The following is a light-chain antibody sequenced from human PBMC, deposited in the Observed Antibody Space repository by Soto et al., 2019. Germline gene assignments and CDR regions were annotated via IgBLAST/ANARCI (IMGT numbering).Light chain of an antibody. V-gene: IGKV3-20*01. Sequence: LTRSPGTRAVTPCQTGRLPGISSQRVSSSYLAWYQQKPGKAPRLLIYGASSRATGIPDRFSGSGSGTDFPLTISSLEPEDFAAYYCQQYGSSPWTFGQGTKVDIK. CDR1: QRVSSSY. CDR2: GAS. CDR3: QQYGSSPWT. J-gene: IGKJ1*01.